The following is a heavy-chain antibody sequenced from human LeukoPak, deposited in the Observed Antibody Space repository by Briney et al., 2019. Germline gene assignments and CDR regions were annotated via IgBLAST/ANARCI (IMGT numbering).Heavy chain of an antibody. V-gene: IGHV4-39*01. J-gene: IGHJ5*02. Sequence: PETLSLACSLPAGSITNSNYYCGWIRQRPGKGLEWIARIYYIGSTYCNPSLKCRFPISDETSMKQCGRNVSPGTTTDTVFDFCARHGNSTCFDHWGQGTLVTVSS. CDR1: AGSITNSNYY. CDR3: ARHGNSTCFDH. CDR2: IYYIGST. D-gene: IGHD6-13*01.